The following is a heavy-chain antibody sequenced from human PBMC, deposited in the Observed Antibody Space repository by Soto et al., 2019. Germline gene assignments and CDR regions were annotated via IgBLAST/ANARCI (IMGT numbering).Heavy chain of an antibody. CDR3: AKDQSSGGSWYYGMDV. CDR2: ISYDGSNK. V-gene: IGHV3-30*18. Sequence: PGGSLRLSCAASGFTFSSYGMHWVRQAPGKGLEWVAVISYDGSNKYYADSVKGRFTISRDNSKNTLYLQMNSLRAEDTAVYYCAKDQSSGGSWYYGMDVWGQGTTVTVS. D-gene: IGHD2-15*01. CDR1: GFTFSSYG. J-gene: IGHJ6*02.